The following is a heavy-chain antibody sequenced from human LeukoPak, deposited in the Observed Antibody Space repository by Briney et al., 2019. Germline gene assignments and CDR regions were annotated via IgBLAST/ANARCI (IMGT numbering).Heavy chain of an antibody. CDR2: ISSSSSTI. Sequence: GGSLRLSCAASGFTFSSYSMNWVRQAPGKGLEWVSYISSSSSTIYYADSVKGRFTISRDNAKNSLYLQMNSLRDEDTAVYYCARDRSYYDILTGYYTTPDAFDIWGQGTMVTVPS. V-gene: IGHV3-48*02. CDR1: GFTFSSYS. D-gene: IGHD3-9*01. CDR3: ARDRSYYDILTGYYTTPDAFDI. J-gene: IGHJ3*02.